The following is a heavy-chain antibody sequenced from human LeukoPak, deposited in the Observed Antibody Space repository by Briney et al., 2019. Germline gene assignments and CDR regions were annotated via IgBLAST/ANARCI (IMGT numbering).Heavy chain of an antibody. Sequence: SETLSLTCGVSGGSISRHYWSWIRQPPGKGLEWIGFIYYTGRTRYNPSLQSRVTISVGTSENKFSLKLTSVTAADTAVYYCARLLDNDKSGDPDTFDVWGKGTVVTVSS. CDR3: ARLLDNDKSGDPDTFDV. V-gene: IGHV4-59*11. D-gene: IGHD4-17*01. J-gene: IGHJ3*01. CDR1: GGSISRHY. CDR2: IYYTGRT.